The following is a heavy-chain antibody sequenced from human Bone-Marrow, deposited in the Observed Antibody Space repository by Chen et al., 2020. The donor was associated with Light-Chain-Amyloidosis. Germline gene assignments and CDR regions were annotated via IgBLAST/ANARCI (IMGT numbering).Heavy chain of an antibody. V-gene: IGHV3-21*01. J-gene: IGHJ3*02. CDR3: ARDGDTGGAFDI. CDR1: GISFTSYG. D-gene: IGHD2-15*01. Sequence: EVHLVESVGGLVNPGGSLRLSCVASGISFTSYGMNWVRQAPGKGLEWVSSVSSSSTYIFYADSVRGRFTISKDNTQRSVSLQMNSLRAEDSGTYYCARDGDTGGAFDIWGQGAVVTVSS. CDR2: VSSSSTYI.